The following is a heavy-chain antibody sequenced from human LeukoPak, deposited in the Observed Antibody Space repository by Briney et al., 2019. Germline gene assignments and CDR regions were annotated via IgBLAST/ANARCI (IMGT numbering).Heavy chain of an antibody. V-gene: IGHV5-51*01. CDR1: GYSFTNYW. J-gene: IGHJ4*02. CDR3: ARSQSGYCSNGVCYSDY. Sequence: GESLKISCKVSGYSFTNYWIGWVRQMPGKGLEWMGIIYPGDSDTRYSPSFQGQVTISADKSIRTAYLQWSSLKASDTAMYYCARSQSGYCSNGVCYSDYWGQGTLVTVSS. D-gene: IGHD2-8*01. CDR2: IYPGDSDT.